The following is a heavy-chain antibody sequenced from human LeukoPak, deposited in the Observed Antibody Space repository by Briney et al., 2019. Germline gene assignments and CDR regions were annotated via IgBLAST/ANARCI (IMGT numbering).Heavy chain of an antibody. CDR1: GGTFSSYA. J-gene: IGHJ4*02. D-gene: IGHD3-3*01. CDR2: IIPIFGTA. Sequence: SVKVSCKASGGTFSSYAISWVRQAPGQGLEWMGGIIPIFGTANYAQKFQGRVTITADESTSTAYMELSSLRSEDTAVYYCASLLASYDSWSGYSPIPLDYWGQETLVTVSS. V-gene: IGHV1-69*13. CDR3: ASLLASYDSWSGYSPIPLDY.